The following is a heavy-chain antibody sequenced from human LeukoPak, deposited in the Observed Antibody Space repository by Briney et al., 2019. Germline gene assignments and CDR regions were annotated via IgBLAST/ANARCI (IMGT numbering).Heavy chain of an antibody. CDR2: IYHSGST. D-gene: IGHD1-14*01. CDR3: ARGRTLTAFWY. V-gene: IGHV4-30-2*01. J-gene: IGHJ4*02. CDR1: GGSISGGGYS. Sequence: SETLSLTCAVSGGSISGGGYSWSWIRQPPGKGLEWIGYIYHSGSTYYNPSLKSRVTISVDRSKNQFSLKLSSVTAADTAVYYCARGRTLTAFWYWGQGTLVTVSS.